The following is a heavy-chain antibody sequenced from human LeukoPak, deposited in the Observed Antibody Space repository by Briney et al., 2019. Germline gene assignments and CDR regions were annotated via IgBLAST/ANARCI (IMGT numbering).Heavy chain of an antibody. V-gene: IGHV4-34*01. CDR1: GFTFSSYA. J-gene: IGHJ4*02. Sequence: GSLRLSCAASGFTFSSYAMSWVRQPPGKGLEWIGEINHSGSTNYNPSLKSRVTISVDTSKNQFSLKLSSVTAADTAVYYCAREGGYCSSTSCYATYNFDYWGQGTLVTVSS. D-gene: IGHD2-2*03. CDR3: AREGGYCSSTSCYATYNFDY. CDR2: INHSGST.